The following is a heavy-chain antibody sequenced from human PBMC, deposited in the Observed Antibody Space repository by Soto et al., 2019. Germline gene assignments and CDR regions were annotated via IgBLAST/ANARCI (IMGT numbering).Heavy chain of an antibody. CDR2: IKSKTDGGTT. D-gene: IGHD3-3*01. CDR1: AVTLSNDW. Sequence: RLSLPASAVTLSNDWMSEGRLAPAQRLEWVGRIKSKTDGGTTDYAAPVKGRFTISRDDSKNTLYLQMNSLKTEDTAVYYCTTLQDFWSGYPYSTAYYYMDVWGKGT. J-gene: IGHJ6*03. CDR3: TTLQDFWSGYPYSTAYYYMDV. V-gene: IGHV3-15*01.